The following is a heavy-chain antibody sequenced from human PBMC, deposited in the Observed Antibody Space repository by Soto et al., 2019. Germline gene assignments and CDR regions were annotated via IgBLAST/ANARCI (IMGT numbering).Heavy chain of an antibody. Sequence: EVQLLDSGGGLVQPXGXLRLSXAASGFXFINYDXXWVRQAPXKGLEWVSKISGNGRSTYYADSVKGRFTISRDNSRNTLFLQMNSLRAGDTAVYYCAKPSGLATAGSAFDYWGQGTLVTVSS. D-gene: IGHD6-13*01. J-gene: IGHJ4*02. CDR1: GFXFINYD. CDR3: AKPSGLATAGSAFDY. V-gene: IGHV3-23*01. CDR2: ISGNGRST.